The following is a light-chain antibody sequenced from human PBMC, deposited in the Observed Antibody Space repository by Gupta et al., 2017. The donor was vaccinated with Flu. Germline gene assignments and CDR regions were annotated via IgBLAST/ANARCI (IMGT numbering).Light chain of an antibody. CDR3: CSYAGSSTWV. V-gene: IGLV2-23*01. J-gene: IGLJ3*02. CDR2: EGS. Sequence: QSALTQPASVSGSPGQSITISCTGTSSDVGRYGLVSWYQQHPDKAPKLMIYEGSKRPSGVFNRFSGSKSGNTASLTISGLQAEDEADYYCCSYAGSSTWVFGGGTKVTVL. CDR1: SSDVGRYGL.